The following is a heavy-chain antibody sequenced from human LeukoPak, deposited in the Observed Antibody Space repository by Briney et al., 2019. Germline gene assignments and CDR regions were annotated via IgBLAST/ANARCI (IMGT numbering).Heavy chain of an antibody. J-gene: IGHJ3*02. Sequence: GGSLTLSCSASGFTFSTYAMHWVRQAPGKGLEWVAVISYDGSNKYYADSVKGRFTISRDNSKNTLYLQMNSLRAEDTAVYYCAKDLQTMIVVVISAFDIWGQGTMVTVSS. V-gene: IGHV3-30*04. CDR1: GFTFSTYA. CDR2: ISYDGSNK. D-gene: IGHD3-22*01. CDR3: AKDLQTMIVVVISAFDI.